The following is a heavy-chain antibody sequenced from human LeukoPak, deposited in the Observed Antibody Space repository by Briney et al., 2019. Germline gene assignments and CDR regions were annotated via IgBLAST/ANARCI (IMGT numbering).Heavy chain of an antibody. CDR3: ARDYGDYGNWFDP. CDR1: GGSISSSSYY. J-gene: IGHJ5*02. Sequence: PSETLSLTCTVSGGSISSSSYYWGWIRQPPGQGLEWIGSIYYSGSTYYNPSLKSRVTISVDTSKNQFSLKLSSVTAADTAVYYCARDYGDYGNWFDPWGQGTLVTVSS. D-gene: IGHD4-17*01. V-gene: IGHV4-39*07. CDR2: IYYSGST.